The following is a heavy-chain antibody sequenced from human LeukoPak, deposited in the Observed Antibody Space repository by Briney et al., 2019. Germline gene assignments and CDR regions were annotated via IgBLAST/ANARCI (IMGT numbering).Heavy chain of an antibody. V-gene: IGHV3-33*01. Sequence: GGTLRLSCAASGFTFSSYGMHWVRQAPGKGLEWVAVIWYDGSNKYYADSVKGPFTISRDNSKNTLYLQMNSLRAEDTAVYYCARAYYDILTGYYEIVPDYWGQGTLVTVSS. CDR3: ARAYYDILTGYYEIVPDY. D-gene: IGHD3-9*01. CDR2: IWYDGSNK. CDR1: GFTFSSYG. J-gene: IGHJ4*02.